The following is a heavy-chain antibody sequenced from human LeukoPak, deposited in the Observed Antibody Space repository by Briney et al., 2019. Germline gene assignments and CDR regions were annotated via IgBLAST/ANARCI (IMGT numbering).Heavy chain of an antibody. Sequence: GGSLRLSCAASGFTFSSYAMHWVRQAPGKGLEYVSGISNNGGSTSYANSVKGRFTVSRDNANDSLYLQMHGLRVEDTAMYFCARDLGRSSRSAYYYMDVWGKGTTVTVSS. J-gene: IGHJ6*03. V-gene: IGHV3-64*01. CDR3: ARDLGRSSRSAYYYMDV. CDR1: GFTFSSYA. CDR2: ISNNGGST. D-gene: IGHD3-3*01.